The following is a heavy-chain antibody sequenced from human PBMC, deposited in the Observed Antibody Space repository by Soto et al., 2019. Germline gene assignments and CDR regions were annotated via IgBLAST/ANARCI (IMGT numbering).Heavy chain of an antibody. V-gene: IGHV1-18*01. CDR2: ISAYNGNT. D-gene: IGHD5-12*01. J-gene: IGHJ5*02. CDR3: ARDLLREWLRLFDP. Sequence: ASVKLSCKASGYTYTSYGISWVRQAPGQGLEWMGWISAYNGNTNYAQKLQGRVTMTTDTSTSTAYMELRSLRSDDTAVYYCARDLLREWLRLFDPWGQGTLVTVSS. CDR1: GYTYTSYG.